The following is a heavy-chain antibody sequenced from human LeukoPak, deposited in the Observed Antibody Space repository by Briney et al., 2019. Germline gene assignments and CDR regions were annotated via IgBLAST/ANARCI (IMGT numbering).Heavy chain of an antibody. CDR1: GGSISSYY. CDR2: IYYSGST. D-gene: IGHD3-9*01. V-gene: IGHV4-59*01. J-gene: IGHJ4*02. CDR3: AGSTFTYDILTGYYPPYFDY. Sequence: NPSQTLSLTCTVSGGSISSYYWSWIRQPPGKGLEWIGYIYYSGSTNYNPSLKSRVTISVDTSKNQFSLKLSSVTAADTAVYYCAGSTFTYDILTGYYPPYFDYWGQGTLVTVSS.